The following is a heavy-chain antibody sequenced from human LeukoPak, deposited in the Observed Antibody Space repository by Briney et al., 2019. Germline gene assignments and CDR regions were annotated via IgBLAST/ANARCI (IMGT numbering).Heavy chain of an antibody. CDR2: IGGRDGST. Sequence: GGSLRLSCAASGFIFSSYGMSWVRQAPGKGLEWVSAIGGRDGSTYYADSVKGRFTISRDNSKNTLYVQMDSLRAEDTAVYYCAKGHYYGSGSLDYWGQGTLVTVSS. CDR3: AKGHYYGSGSLDY. J-gene: IGHJ4*02. CDR1: GFIFSSYG. D-gene: IGHD3-10*01. V-gene: IGHV3-23*01.